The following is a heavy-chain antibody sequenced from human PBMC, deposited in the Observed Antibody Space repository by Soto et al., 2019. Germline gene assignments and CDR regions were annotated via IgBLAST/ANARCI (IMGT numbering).Heavy chain of an antibody. J-gene: IGHJ2*01. CDR2: IYYSGST. D-gene: IGHD6-13*01. Sequence: QVQLQESGPGLVKPSETLSLTCTVSVSGGSVSTGVHYWSWIRQPPGKGLEWIGYIYYSGSTNYTPYSKSRVTISVDTSKNQFSLKLTSVTAADMAVYYCARGYYTSWYWFDRWGRGTLVTVSS. CDR1: GGSVSTGVHY. V-gene: IGHV4-61*08. CDR3: ARGYYTSWYWFDR.